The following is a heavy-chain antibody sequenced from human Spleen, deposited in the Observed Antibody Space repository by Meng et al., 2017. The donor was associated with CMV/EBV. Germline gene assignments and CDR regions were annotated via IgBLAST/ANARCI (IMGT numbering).Heavy chain of an antibody. CDR3: AKGQTSTWNAYFDS. CDR2: IRSESDGGTT. CDR1: GFTLNNAW. J-gene: IGHJ4*02. V-gene: IGHV3-15*01. Sequence: GESLKISCAASGFTLNNAWMSWVRQAPGKGLEWVGRIRSESDGGTTDYAAPVKGRFSISRDNSKKTLYLQMSSLRAEDTALYYCAKGQTSTWNAYFDSWGQGALVTVSS. D-gene: IGHD6-13*01.